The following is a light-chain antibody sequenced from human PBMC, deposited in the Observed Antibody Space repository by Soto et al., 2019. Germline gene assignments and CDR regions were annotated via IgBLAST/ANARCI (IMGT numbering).Light chain of an antibody. V-gene: IGKV3-20*01. CDR2: GAS. Sequence: EIVXTXSPXTXSLSXGXXATXSCXAXXXVSXSYLAWYQQKPGQAPRLLIYGASSRATGIPDRFSGSGSGTDFTLTISRLEPEDFAVYYCQQYGSSPRTFGQGTKVEIK. CDR1: XXVSXSY. CDR3: QQYGSSPRT. J-gene: IGKJ1*01.